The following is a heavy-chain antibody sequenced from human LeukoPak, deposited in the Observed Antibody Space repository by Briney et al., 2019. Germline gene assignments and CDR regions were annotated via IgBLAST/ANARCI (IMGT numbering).Heavy chain of an antibody. CDR3: ARHGVAWAYNWFDP. V-gene: IGHV4-39*01. Sequence: PSETLSLTCTVSGGSIISSSYYWGWIRQPPGKGLEWIGSFFYSVSTYYNPSLKSRVTISVDTSKNHFSLKLSSVTAADTAVYYCARHGVAWAYNWFDPRGQGTLVTVSS. CDR1: GGSIISSSYY. CDR2: FFYSVST. J-gene: IGHJ5*02. D-gene: IGHD2-15*01.